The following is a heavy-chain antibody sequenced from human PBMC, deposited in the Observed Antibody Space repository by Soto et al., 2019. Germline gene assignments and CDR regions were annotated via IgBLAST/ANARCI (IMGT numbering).Heavy chain of an antibody. J-gene: IGHJ4*02. Sequence: PSETLSLTCTVSGGSISSYYWSWIRQPPGKGLEWIAYIYYSGSTEYNPSLKSRVTISVDTSKNQFSLKLSSVTAADTAVYYCARHLSTTIAPLPVDYWGQGTLVTVS. CDR3: ARHLSTTIAPLPVDY. CDR1: GGSISSYY. V-gene: IGHV4-59*08. CDR2: IYYSGST. D-gene: IGHD1-1*01.